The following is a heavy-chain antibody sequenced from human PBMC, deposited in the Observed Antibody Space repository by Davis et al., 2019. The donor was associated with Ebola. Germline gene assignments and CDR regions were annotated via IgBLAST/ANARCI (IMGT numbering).Heavy chain of an antibody. D-gene: IGHD2-8*02. V-gene: IGHV3-23*01. CDR2: ISGSGGTT. J-gene: IGHJ3*02. CDR1: VITFSSYA. CDR3: VKTRSNWWNDALEI. Sequence: GESLKISCADSVITFSSYAMTWVRQAPGKGLEWVSAISGSGGTTYYAGSGKGRFTISRDNSKNTPDLQMNSLRPEDTAVYYCVKTRSNWWNDALEIWGRGTMVIVSS.